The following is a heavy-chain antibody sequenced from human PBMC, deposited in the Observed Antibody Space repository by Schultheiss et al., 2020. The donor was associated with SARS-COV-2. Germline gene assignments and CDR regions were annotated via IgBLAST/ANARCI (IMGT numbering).Heavy chain of an antibody. J-gene: IGHJ4*02. CDR1: GFTFSSYS. CDR3: ARDLDYSFVS. Sequence: GGSLRLSCAASGFTFSSYSMNWVRQAPGKGLEWVSVIYRGGNTYYADSVEGRFTISRDNSKNTLYLQMNRLRAEDTAVYYCARDLDYSFVSWGQGTLVTVSS. V-gene: IGHV3-66*01. D-gene: IGHD2-21*01. CDR2: IYRGGNT.